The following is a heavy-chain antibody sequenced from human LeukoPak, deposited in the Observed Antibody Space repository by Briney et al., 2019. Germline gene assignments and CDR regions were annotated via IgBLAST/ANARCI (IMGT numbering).Heavy chain of an antibody. Sequence: SVKVSCEASVGTFSSYAISWVRQAPGQGLEWMGRIIPILGIANYAQKFQGRVTITADKSTSTAYMELSSLRSEDTAVYYCARVKITIFGVVISRMDVWGQGTTVTVSS. V-gene: IGHV1-69*04. J-gene: IGHJ6*02. CDR1: VGTFSSYA. D-gene: IGHD3-3*01. CDR2: IIPILGIA. CDR3: ARVKITIFGVVISRMDV.